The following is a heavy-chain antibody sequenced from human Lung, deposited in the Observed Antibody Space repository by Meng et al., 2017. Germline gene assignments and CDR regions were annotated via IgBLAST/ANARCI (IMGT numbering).Heavy chain of an antibody. D-gene: IGHD3-22*01. V-gene: IGHV4-4*02. CDR3: ARDDSGYADFDS. CDR1: GGSISSNDW. J-gene: IGHJ4*02. CDR2: VYHSGST. Sequence: QVQLQESGPGLVKPSGTLSLTCAASGGSISSNDWWSWVRQTPGRGLEWIGEVYHSGSTNYNPSLKSRVIISVNNSKNQFSLKLTSVTAADTAVYYCARDDSGYADFDSWGQGTLVTVSS.